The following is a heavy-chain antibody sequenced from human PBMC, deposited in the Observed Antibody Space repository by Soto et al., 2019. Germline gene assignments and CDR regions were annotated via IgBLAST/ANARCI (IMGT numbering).Heavy chain of an antibody. CDR2: ISSSSSTI. J-gene: IGHJ4*02. V-gene: IGHV3-48*01. CDR3: ARDLDRSPVSPFDY. CDR1: GFTFSSYS. Sequence: GGSLRLSCAASGFTFSSYSMNWVRQAPGKGLEWVSYISSSSSTIYYADSVKGRFTISRDNAKNSLYLQMNSLRAEDTAVYYCARDLDRSPVSPFDYCGQGTLVTVSS.